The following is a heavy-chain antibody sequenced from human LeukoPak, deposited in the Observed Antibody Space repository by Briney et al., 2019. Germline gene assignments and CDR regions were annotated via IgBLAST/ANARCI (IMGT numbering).Heavy chain of an antibody. J-gene: IGHJ4*02. CDR1: GGSISSSSYY. V-gene: IGHV4-39*07. CDR2: IYYSGST. CDR3: ARAQWGYSSGWSWGYFDY. D-gene: IGHD6-19*01. Sequence: SETLSLTCTVSGGSISSSSYYWGWIRQPPRKGLEWIGSIYYSGSTYYNPSLKSRVTISVDTSKNQFSLKLSSVTAADTAVYYCARAQWGYSSGWSWGYFDYWGQGTLVTVSS.